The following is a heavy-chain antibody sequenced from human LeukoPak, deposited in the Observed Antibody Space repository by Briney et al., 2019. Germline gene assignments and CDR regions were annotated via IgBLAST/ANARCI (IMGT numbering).Heavy chain of an antibody. Sequence: PSQTLSLTCTASGGSMSSGDYYWSWIRQPPGKGLEWMGYIYHSGTTYYNPSLKSRITMSVDTSKNQFSLRLTSVTAADTAVYYCATGRFYFDYWGQGTLVTVSS. CDR1: GGSMSSGDYY. CDR2: IYHSGTT. J-gene: IGHJ4*02. D-gene: IGHD1-26*01. V-gene: IGHV4-30-4*08. CDR3: ATGRFYFDY.